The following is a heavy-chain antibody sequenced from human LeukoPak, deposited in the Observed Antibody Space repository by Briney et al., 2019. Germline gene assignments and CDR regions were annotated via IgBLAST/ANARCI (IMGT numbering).Heavy chain of an antibody. Sequence: PGGSLRLPCAASGFTFSSYSMNWVRQAPGKGLEWVTSISSSSSYIYYADSVKGRFTISRDNAKNSLYLQMNSLRAEDTAVYYCARELTIFGVETGGFDPWGQGTLVTVSS. D-gene: IGHD3-3*01. J-gene: IGHJ5*02. CDR2: ISSSSSYI. CDR3: ARELTIFGVETGGFDP. V-gene: IGHV3-21*01. CDR1: GFTFSSYS.